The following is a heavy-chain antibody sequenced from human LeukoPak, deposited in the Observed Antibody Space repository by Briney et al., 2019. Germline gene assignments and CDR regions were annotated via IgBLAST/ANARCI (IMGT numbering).Heavy chain of an antibody. Sequence: GASVKVSCKASGYTFTSYGISWVRQAPGQGLEWMGWISAYNGNTNYAQKLQGRATMTTDTSTSTAYMELRSLRSDDTAVYYCARVFITIFGPNWFDPWGQGTLVTVSS. D-gene: IGHD3-3*01. J-gene: IGHJ5*02. CDR1: GYTFTSYG. CDR2: ISAYNGNT. V-gene: IGHV1-18*01. CDR3: ARVFITIFGPNWFDP.